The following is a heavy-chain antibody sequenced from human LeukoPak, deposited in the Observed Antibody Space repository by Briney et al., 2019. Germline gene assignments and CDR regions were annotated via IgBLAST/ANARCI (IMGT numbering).Heavy chain of an antibody. V-gene: IGHV4-59*01. J-gene: IGHJ3*02. D-gene: IGHD6-13*01. CDR3: ARNKPVKPGIAAARYAFDI. Sequence: SETLSLTCTVSGGSISSYYWSWIRQPPGKGLEWIGYIYYSGSTNYNPSLKSRVTISVDTSKNQFSLKLSSVTAADTAVYCCARNKPVKPGIAAARYAFDIWGQGTMVTVSS. CDR2: IYYSGST. CDR1: GGSISSYY.